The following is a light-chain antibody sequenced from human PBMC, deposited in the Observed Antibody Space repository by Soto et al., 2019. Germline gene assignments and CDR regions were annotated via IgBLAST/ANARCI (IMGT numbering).Light chain of an antibody. V-gene: IGKV3-20*01. J-gene: IGKJ5*01. CDR2: GAS. CDR3: QQYGSPIT. Sequence: EIVLTQAPGTLSLSPVEIASLSWRSSQSVSSSYLAWYQQKPGQAPRLLIYGASSVATGIPDRFSGSGSGTDFILTISRLEPEDFAVYYCQQYGSPITFGQGTRLEIK. CDR1: QSVSSSY.